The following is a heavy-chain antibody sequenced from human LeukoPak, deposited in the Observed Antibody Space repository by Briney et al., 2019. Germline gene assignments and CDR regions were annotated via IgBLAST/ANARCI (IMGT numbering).Heavy chain of an antibody. Sequence: GGSLRLSCEASGFTFTTYGMTWVRQAPGKGLEWVSIISSGSSAIFSADALKGRFTISRDDAKNLLYLDMNSLRAEDTAVYYCAKDTSVGAFDIWGQGTMVTVSS. CDR1: GFTFTTYG. V-gene: IGHV3-21*04. CDR2: ISSGSSAI. D-gene: IGHD5/OR15-5a*01. CDR3: AKDTSVGAFDI. J-gene: IGHJ3*02.